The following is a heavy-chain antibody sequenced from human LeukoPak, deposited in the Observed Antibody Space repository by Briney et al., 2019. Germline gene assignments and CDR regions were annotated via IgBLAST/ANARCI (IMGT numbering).Heavy chain of an antibody. D-gene: IGHD5-24*01. CDR1: GFTFSSYG. J-gene: IGHJ4*02. CDR2: ISYDGSNK. V-gene: IGHV3-30*18. Sequence: PGGSQRLSCAASGFTFSSYGMLWVCQAPGKGLEGVAVISYDGSNKYYADSVKGRFTISRDNSKNTLYLQMNSLRAEDTAVYYCAKKWSRRDGYNVDYWGQGTLVTVSS. CDR3: AKKWSRRDGYNVDY.